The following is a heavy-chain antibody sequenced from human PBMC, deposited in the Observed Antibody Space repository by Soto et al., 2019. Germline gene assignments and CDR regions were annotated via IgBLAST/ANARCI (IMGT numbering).Heavy chain of an antibody. CDR3: AATAMASGVYYYYGMDV. V-gene: IGHV4-4*02. CDR2: IYHSGST. CDR1: GGSISSSNW. D-gene: IGHD5-18*01. J-gene: IGHJ6*02. Sequence: PSETLSLTCAVSGGSISSSNWWSWVRQPPGKGLEWIGEIYHSGSTNYNPSLKSRVTISVDKSKNQFSLKLSSVTAADTAVYYCAATAMASGVYYYYGMDVWGQGTTVTVSS.